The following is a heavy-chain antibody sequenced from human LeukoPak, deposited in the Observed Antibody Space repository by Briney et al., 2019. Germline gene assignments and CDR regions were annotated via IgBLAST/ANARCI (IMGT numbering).Heavy chain of an antibody. D-gene: IGHD2-21*01. Sequence: SETLSLTCTVSGDSISSYSWSWVRQPAGKGLEWIGRIYASGYTDYDPSLRSRVTMSVDTSKNTFSLKLTSVTAADTSVFFCARNHIVTGTYFDSWGPGTLVTVSS. CDR1: GDSISSYS. CDR2: IYASGYT. CDR3: ARNHIVTGTYFDS. V-gene: IGHV4-4*07. J-gene: IGHJ4*02.